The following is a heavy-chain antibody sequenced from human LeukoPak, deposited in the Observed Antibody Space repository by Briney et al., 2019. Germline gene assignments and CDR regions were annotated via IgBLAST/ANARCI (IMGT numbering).Heavy chain of an antibody. CDR1: GFTLSDHY. J-gene: IGHJ3*01. Sequence: PGGSLRLSCVVSGFTLSDHYMDWVRQAPGKGLEWVARSRIKADNYVTQYAASVKGRFTISRDESKNSLHLQMESLKTEDTAVYYCARGYLSFDLWGQGTMVTVSS. V-gene: IGHV3-72*01. CDR3: ARGYLSFDL. CDR2: SRIKADNYVT. D-gene: IGHD5-18*01.